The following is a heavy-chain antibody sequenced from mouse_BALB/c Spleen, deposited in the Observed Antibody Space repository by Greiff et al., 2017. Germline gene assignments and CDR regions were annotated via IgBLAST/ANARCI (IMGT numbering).Heavy chain of an antibody. CDR3: TRMGTTVGYFDV. J-gene: IGHJ1*01. V-gene: IGHV1S22*01. Sequence: LQQPGSELVRPGASVKLSCKASGYTFTSYWMHWVKQRPGQGLEWIGNIYPGSGSTNYDEKFKSKATLTVDTSSSTAYMQLSSLTSEDSAVYYCTRMGTTVGYFDVWGAGTTVTFSS. D-gene: IGHD1-1*01. CDR1: GYTFTSYW. CDR2: IYPGSGST.